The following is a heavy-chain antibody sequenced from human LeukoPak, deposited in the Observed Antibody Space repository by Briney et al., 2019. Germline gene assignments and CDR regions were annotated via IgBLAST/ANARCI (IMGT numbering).Heavy chain of an antibody. Sequence: SETLSLTCTVSGDSISSYYWSWIRQPPGKGLEWMGYINYSGNTNYNPSLKSRVTISVDTSKNQFSLRMTSMTAEDTAVYYCAREGRQDYVYFDCWGQGTLVTVSS. J-gene: IGHJ4*02. CDR3: AREGRQDYVYFDC. D-gene: IGHD4-17*01. CDR2: INYSGNT. V-gene: IGHV4-59*01. CDR1: GDSISSYY.